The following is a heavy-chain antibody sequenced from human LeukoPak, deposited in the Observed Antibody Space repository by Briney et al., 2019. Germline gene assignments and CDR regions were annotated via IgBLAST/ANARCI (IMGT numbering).Heavy chain of an antibody. CDR1: GYTFTGYY. V-gene: IGHV1-2*02. D-gene: IGHD3-10*01. CDR3: ARLVWFGELPFDY. Sequence: ASVKVSCKASGYTFTGYYMHWVRQAPGQGLEWMGWINPNSGGTNYAQKFQGRVTMTRDTSISTAYMELSRLRSDDTAVYHCARLVWFGELPFDYWGQGTLVTVSS. J-gene: IGHJ4*02. CDR2: INPNSGGT.